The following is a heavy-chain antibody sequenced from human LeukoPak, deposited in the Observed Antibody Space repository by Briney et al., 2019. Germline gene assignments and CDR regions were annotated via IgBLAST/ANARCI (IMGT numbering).Heavy chain of an antibody. Sequence: PGGSLRLSCAASGFTISAYAMTWVRQAPGRGLEWVSGINDDGYYTYYADSVKGRFTISRDNSKDMLYLQMNSLRVDDTAVYYCAKEMKSGGWPLDYWGQGALVTVSS. CDR2: INDDGYYT. D-gene: IGHD2-15*01. CDR3: AKEMKSGGWPLDY. V-gene: IGHV3-23*01. CDR1: GFTISAYA. J-gene: IGHJ4*02.